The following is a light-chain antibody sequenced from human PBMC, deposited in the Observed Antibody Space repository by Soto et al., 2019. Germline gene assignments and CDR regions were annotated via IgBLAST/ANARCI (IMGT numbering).Light chain of an antibody. V-gene: IGKV3-11*01. Sequence: EIVLTQSPATLSLSPGERATLSCRASQSVSSHLAWYQQKPGQAPRLLIYDASNRATGIPARFSGSGSGTDLTLTISSLEPEDFAVYYCQQRNKWPPVTFGGGTKVEIK. CDR3: QQRNKWPPVT. CDR1: QSVSSH. J-gene: IGKJ4*01. CDR2: DAS.